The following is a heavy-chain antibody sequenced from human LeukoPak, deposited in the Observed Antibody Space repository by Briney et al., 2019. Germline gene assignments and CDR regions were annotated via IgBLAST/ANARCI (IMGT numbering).Heavy chain of an antibody. CDR3: AKGLGTHGDPDSFDY. V-gene: IGHV3-33*06. J-gene: IGHJ4*02. Sequence: GGSLRLSCAASGFTFSTYGMHWVRQAPGKGLEWVAVIWYDGSNKYYADSVKGRFTISRDNSKNTLDLQMNSLRAEDTAVYYCAKGLGTHGDPDSFDYWGQGTLVTVSS. D-gene: IGHD4-17*01. CDR2: IWYDGSNK. CDR1: GFTFSTYG.